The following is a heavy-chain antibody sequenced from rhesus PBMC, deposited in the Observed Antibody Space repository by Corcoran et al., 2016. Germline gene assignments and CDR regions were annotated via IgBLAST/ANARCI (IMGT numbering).Heavy chain of an antibody. J-gene: IGHJ4*01. Sequence: QVQLVQSGAEVKKPGSSVKVSCKASGYTFTDYYMHWVRQAPRQGLEWMGWINPYNGNTKKAKKCQGRVTMTRDTSTSTAYMELSSLRSEDTAVYYCARVPLLQYLDWLLSYFDYWGQGVLVTVSS. D-gene: IGHD3-3*01. V-gene: IGHV1S2*01. CDR3: ARVPLLQYLDWLLSYFDY. CDR1: GYTFTDYY. CDR2: INPYNGNT.